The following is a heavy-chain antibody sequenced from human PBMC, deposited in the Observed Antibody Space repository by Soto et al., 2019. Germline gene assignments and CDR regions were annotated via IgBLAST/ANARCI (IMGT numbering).Heavy chain of an antibody. CDR2: INPNSGGT. CDR3: ARAYIVVVPAAIRSDAFDI. V-gene: IGHV1-2*04. D-gene: IGHD2-2*01. CDR1: GYTFTGYY. Sequence: ASVKVSCKASGYTFTGYYMHWVRQAPGQGLEWMGWINPNSGGTNYAQKFQGWVTMTRDTSISTAYMELSRLRSDDTAVYYCARAYIVVVPAAIRSDAFDIWGQGTMVTVSS. J-gene: IGHJ3*02.